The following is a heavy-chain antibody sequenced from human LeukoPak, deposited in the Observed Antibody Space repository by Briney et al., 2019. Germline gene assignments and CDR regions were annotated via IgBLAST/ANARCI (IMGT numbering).Heavy chain of an antibody. CDR1: GFTFSNAW. J-gene: IGHJ6*02. Sequence: GGSLRLSCAASGFTFSNAWMNWVRQAPGKGPEWVASINHNGNVNYYVDSVKGRFTISRDNAKNSLYLQMSNLRAEDTAVYFCARGGGLDVWGQGATVTVSS. CDR2: INHNGNVN. D-gene: IGHD3-16*01. CDR3: ARGGGLDV. V-gene: IGHV3-7*03.